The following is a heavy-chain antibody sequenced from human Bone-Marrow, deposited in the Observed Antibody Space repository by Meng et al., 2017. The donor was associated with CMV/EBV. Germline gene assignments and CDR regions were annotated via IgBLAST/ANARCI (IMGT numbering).Heavy chain of an antibody. D-gene: IGHD5-18*01. CDR2: INPNSGGT. CDR3: ARRESGYSYGYYYYCMDV. J-gene: IGHJ6*02. V-gene: IGHV1-2*02. Sequence: ASLKVSCNASGYTFTGYYMHWVRQAPAQGLQWMGWINPNSGGTNYAQKFQGRVTMTRDTSISPAYMELSRLSSDDTAVYYCARRESGYSYGYYYYCMDVWGQGTTVTVSS. CDR1: GYTFTGYY.